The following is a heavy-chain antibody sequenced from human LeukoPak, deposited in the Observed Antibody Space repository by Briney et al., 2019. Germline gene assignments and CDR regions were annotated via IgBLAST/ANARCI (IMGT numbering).Heavy chain of an antibody. D-gene: IGHD3-3*01. CDR2: IKQDGSEN. CDR1: DFTFSDYW. Sequence: GGSLRLSCAASDFTFSDYWMSWVRQAPGKGLEWVATIKQDGSENYYVDSMKGRFTISRDNAKNSVYLQMNSLGAEDTAVYYCARAFWRQIDYWGQGTLVTVSS. J-gene: IGHJ4*02. CDR3: ARAFWRQIDY. V-gene: IGHV3-7*05.